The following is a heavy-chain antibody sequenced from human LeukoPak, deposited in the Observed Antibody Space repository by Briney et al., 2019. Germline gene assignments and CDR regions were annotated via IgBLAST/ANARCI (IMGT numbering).Heavy chain of an antibody. D-gene: IGHD2-2*01. CDR3: AGGVPAANTVYYLDV. V-gene: IGHV3-21*01. CDR2: ISGPSRYI. Sequence: GGSLRLSCAASGFTFSSYTMNRVRQAPGKGPEWVSSISGPSRYIYYADSVRGRFTISRDNAKNSLYLQMHSLGAEDTAVYYCAGGVPAANTVYYLDVWGNGTTVTVSS. J-gene: IGHJ6*03. CDR1: GFTFSSYT.